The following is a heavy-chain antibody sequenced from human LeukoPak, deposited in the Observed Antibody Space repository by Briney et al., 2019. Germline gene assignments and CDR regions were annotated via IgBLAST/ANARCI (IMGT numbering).Heavy chain of an antibody. CDR2: IYYSGST. CDR1: GGFISSYY. D-gene: IGHD3-22*01. Sequence: SETLSLTCTVSGGFISSYYWSWIRQPPGKGLEWIGYIYYSGSTNYNPSLKSRVTISVDTSKNQFSLKLSSVTAADTAVYYCARARYYDSSGYYPLPIDYWGQGTLVTVSS. CDR3: ARARYYDSSGYYPLPIDY. V-gene: IGHV4-59*01. J-gene: IGHJ4*02.